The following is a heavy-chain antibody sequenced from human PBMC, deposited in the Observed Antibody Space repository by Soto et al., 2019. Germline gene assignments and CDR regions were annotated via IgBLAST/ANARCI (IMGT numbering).Heavy chain of an antibody. CDR2: IWYDGSNK. V-gene: IGHV3-33*01. Sequence: QVQLVESGGGVVQPGRSLRLSCAASGFTFSSYGMHWVRQAPGKGLEWVAVIWYDGSNKYYADSVKGRFTISRDNSKNTLYLQMNSLRAEDTAVYYCAREMGENCSGGSCYSIRPSRYFDYWGQGTLVTVSS. D-gene: IGHD2-15*01. CDR1: GFTFSSYG. J-gene: IGHJ4*02. CDR3: AREMGENCSGGSCYSIRPSRYFDY.